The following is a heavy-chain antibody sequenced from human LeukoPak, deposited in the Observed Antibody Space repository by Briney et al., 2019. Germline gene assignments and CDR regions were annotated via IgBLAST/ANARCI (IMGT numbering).Heavy chain of an antibody. CDR1: GFTFSSYW. Sequence: GGSLRLSCAASGFTFSSYWMSWVRQAPGKGLEWVANIKQDGSEEYYVDSVKGRLTISRDNAKNSLYLQMNNLRAEDTALYYCAGGGYYYDSSGYYYGGVRYFDYWGQGTLVTVSS. D-gene: IGHD3-22*01. CDR3: AGGGYYYDSSGYYYGGVRYFDY. J-gene: IGHJ4*02. CDR2: IKQDGSEE. V-gene: IGHV3-7*03.